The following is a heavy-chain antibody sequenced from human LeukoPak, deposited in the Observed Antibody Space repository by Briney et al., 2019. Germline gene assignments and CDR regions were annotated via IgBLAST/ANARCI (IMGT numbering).Heavy chain of an antibody. CDR2: ISGDGGST. CDR3: AKDTLRSMGAFDI. D-gene: IGHD4-17*01. V-gene: IGHV3-43*02. J-gene: IGHJ3*02. Sequence: GGSLRLSWAAFGFTFDCYVMHLVRQGPGEGLEWVSLISGDGGSTYYADSVKGRFPISRDNSKNSLYLQMNSLRTEDTALYYCAKDTLRSMGAFDIWGQGTMLTVS. CDR1: GFTFDCYV.